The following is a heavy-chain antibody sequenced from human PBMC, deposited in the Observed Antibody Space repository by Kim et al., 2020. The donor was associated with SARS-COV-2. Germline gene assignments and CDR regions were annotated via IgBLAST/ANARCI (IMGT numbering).Heavy chain of an antibody. CDR1: GYTFTSYG. D-gene: IGHD3-22*01. CDR3: ARASWSWDYYDSSGYYFPMYYFDY. Sequence: ASVKVSCKASGYTFTSYGISWVRQAPGQGLEWMGWISAYNGNTNYAQKLQGRVTMTTDTSTSTAYMELRSLRSDDTAVYYCARASWSWDYYDSSGYYFPMYYFDYWGQGTLVTVSS. CDR2: ISAYNGNT. J-gene: IGHJ4*02. V-gene: IGHV1-18*01.